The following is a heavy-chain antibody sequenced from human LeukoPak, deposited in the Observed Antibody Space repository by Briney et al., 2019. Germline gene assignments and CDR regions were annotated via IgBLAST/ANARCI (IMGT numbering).Heavy chain of an antibody. D-gene: IGHD1-7*01. J-gene: IGHJ6*03. V-gene: IGHV4-59*01. CDR1: GGSISSYY. Sequence: SETLSLTCTVSGGSISSYYWSWIRQPPGKGLEWIGYIYYSGSTNYNPSLKSRVTISVDTSKNQFSLKLSSVTAADTAVYHCARESGTTALLRRDYYYYYMDVWGKGTTVTVSS. CDR2: IYYSGST. CDR3: ARESGTTALLRRDYYYYYMDV.